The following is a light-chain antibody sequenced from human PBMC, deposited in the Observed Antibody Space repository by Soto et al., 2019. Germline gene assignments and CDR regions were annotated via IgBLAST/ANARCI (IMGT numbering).Light chain of an antibody. J-gene: IGKJ1*01. CDR1: QSVSRY. Sequence: EIVLTQSPATLSLSPGERATLSCRASQSVSRYLAWYQQKPGQAPRLLIYDASNMATGIKDRFSVSGSGTDFTLTISSLEPEDFAVYYCQQRSNWPRTFGQGTKVEIK. V-gene: IGKV3-11*01. CDR2: DAS. CDR3: QQRSNWPRT.